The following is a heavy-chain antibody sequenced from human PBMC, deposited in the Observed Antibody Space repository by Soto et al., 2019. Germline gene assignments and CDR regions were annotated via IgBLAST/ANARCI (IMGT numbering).Heavy chain of an antibody. Sequence: PSETLSLTCAVSGGSISSGGYSWSWIRQPPGKGLEWIGYIYHSGSTYYNPSLKSRVTISVDRSKNQFSLKLSSVTAADMAVYYCARGTKPGYFQHWGQGTLVTVSS. J-gene: IGHJ1*01. V-gene: IGHV4-30-2*01. D-gene: IGHD7-27*01. CDR1: GGSISSGGYS. CDR3: ARGTKPGYFQH. CDR2: IYHSGST.